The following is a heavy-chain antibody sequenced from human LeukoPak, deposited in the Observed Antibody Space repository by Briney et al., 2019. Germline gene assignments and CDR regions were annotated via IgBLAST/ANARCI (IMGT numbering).Heavy chain of an antibody. Sequence: PGGSLRLSCAASGFTFYDYGMSWVRQAPGKGLEWVSGINWNGGSTGYADSVKGRFTISRDNAKNSLYLQMNSLRAEDTALYYCAKDIRGGPITMVREFDYWGQGTLVTVSS. D-gene: IGHD3-10*01. CDR3: AKDIRGGPITMVREFDY. V-gene: IGHV3-20*04. CDR2: INWNGGST. CDR1: GFTFYDYG. J-gene: IGHJ4*02.